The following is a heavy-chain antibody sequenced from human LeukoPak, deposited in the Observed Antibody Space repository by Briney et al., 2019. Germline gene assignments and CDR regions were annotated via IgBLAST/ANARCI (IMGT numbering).Heavy chain of an antibody. J-gene: IGHJ5*02. V-gene: IGHV4-4*07. D-gene: IGHD3-22*01. CDR2: TSASRST. CDR1: GGSIISYC. CDR3: AREARDSRHLDL. Sequence: SATLSLTCNVSGGSIISYCWTWTVQSARNGLDWIGRTSASRSTNYNPSLKSRVTVSVDTSNNHFSLNLSSVTAADTAVYWCAREARDSRHLDLWGQGTLVTVSS.